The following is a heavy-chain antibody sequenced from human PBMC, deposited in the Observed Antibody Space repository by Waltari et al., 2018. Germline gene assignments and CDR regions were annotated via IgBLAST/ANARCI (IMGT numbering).Heavy chain of an antibody. Sequence: QLQLQESGPGLVKPSETLSLTCTVSGGSINSTSYYWGWIRQPPGKGLEWIGSIYYSGGSYYNPSLKSRLTISVDTSKNQFSRRLSSVTAADTAVYYCAREADSSGWYKYNFDYWGQGTLVTVSS. CDR2: IYYSGGS. J-gene: IGHJ4*02. V-gene: IGHV4-39*02. D-gene: IGHD6-19*01. CDR3: AREADSSGWYKYNFDY. CDR1: GGSINSTSYY.